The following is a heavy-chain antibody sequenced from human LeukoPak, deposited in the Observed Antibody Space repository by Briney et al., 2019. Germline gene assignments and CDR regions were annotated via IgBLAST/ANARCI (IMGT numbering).Heavy chain of an antibody. CDR2: ISWNSGSI. CDR3: ARDGGGDRGYSGH. V-gene: IGHV3-9*01. Sequence: GGPLRLSCAASGFTFDDYAMHWVRQAPGKGLKWVSGISWNSGSIGYADSVKGRFTISRDNAKNSLYLQMNSLRAEGTALYYCARDGGGDRGYSGHWGQGTLVTVSS. J-gene: IGHJ4*02. D-gene: IGHD5-12*01. CDR1: GFTFDDYA.